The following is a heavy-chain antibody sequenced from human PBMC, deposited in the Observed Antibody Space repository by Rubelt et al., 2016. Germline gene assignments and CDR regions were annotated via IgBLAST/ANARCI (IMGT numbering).Heavy chain of an antibody. CDR3: AKKARDYDVYYYYGMDV. CDR2: SGST. Sequence: SGSTYYNPSLKSRVTISVDTSKNQFSLKLSSVTAADTAVYYCAKKARDYDVYYYYGMDVWGQGTTVTVSS. D-gene: IGHD4-17*01. V-gene: IGHV4-39*07. J-gene: IGHJ6*02.